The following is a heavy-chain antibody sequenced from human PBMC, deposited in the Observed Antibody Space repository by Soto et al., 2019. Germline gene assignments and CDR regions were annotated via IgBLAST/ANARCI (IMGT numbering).Heavy chain of an antibody. D-gene: IGHD6-19*01. CDR1: GFPFSRCA. Sequence: EVQLLESGGGLVQPGGSLRLSCAASGFPFSRCAMNWVRQAPGKGLEWVSTISHSDHSTYYADSVKGRFTVSRDNSENTLYLQMNSLRAEDTAIYCCAKRGGDSGWGDFDSWGQGTLVTVSS. CDR3: AKRGGDSGWGDFDS. J-gene: IGHJ4*02. CDR2: ISHSDHST. V-gene: IGHV3-23*01.